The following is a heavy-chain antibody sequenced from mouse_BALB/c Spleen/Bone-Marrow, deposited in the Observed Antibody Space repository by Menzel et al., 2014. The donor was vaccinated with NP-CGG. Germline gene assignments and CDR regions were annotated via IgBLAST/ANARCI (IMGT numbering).Heavy chain of an antibody. CDR1: GYVFTDYW. V-gene: IGHV1-80*01. J-gene: IGHJ3*01. CDR3: ARFATGSFAY. Sequence: VQLQQSGAELVRPGSSVKISCKASGYVFTDYWMNWLRQRPGQGLEWIGQIFSVNADTNYKANFKDKVTLTADKSSTTAYMQLNSLTSEDSAVYFCARFATGSFAYWGQETLVTVSA. D-gene: IGHD1-1*01. CDR2: IFSVNADT.